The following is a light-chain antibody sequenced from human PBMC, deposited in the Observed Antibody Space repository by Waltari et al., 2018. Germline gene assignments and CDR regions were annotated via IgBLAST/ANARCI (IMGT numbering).Light chain of an antibody. CDR1: QSISTY. J-gene: IGKJ1*01. CDR3: QQYSTYPPT. Sequence: DIQMTQSPSSLPASVGDRVIITCRASQSISTYLNWYQQKPGKAPKLLIYGASSLQSGVPSRFSGSGSGTDFTLTISSLQPEDFATYYCQQYSTYPPTFGQGTKVDVK. V-gene: IGKV1-39*01. CDR2: GAS.